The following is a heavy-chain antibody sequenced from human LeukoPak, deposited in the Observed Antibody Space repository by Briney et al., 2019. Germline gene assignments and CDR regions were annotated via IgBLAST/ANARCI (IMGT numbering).Heavy chain of an antibody. D-gene: IGHD3-22*01. CDR1: GYTFTGYY. Sequence: ASVKVSCNASGYTFTGYYMHWVRQAPGQGLEWMGWINPNSGGTNYAQKFQGRVTMTSDTSTSTAYMELSRLRSDDTAVYYCARDRLVLRGYGTLHFDYWGQGTLVTVSS. CDR2: INPNSGGT. V-gene: IGHV1-2*02. CDR3: ARDRLVLRGYGTLHFDY. J-gene: IGHJ4*02.